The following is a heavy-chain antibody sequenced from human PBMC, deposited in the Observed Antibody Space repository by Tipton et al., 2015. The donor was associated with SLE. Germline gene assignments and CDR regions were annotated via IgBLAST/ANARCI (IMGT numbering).Heavy chain of an antibody. CDR1: GGSISSSSYY. Sequence: TLSLTCTVSGGSISSSSYYWGWIRQPPGKGLEWIGSIYHSGSTNYNPSLKSRVTISVDTSKNQFSLKLSSVTAADAAVYYCARGGFGYDYIWGSYRTVHWFDPWGQGTLVTVSS. V-gene: IGHV4-39*01. CDR3: ARGGFGYDYIWGSYRTVHWFDP. J-gene: IGHJ5*02. D-gene: IGHD3-16*02. CDR2: IYHSGST.